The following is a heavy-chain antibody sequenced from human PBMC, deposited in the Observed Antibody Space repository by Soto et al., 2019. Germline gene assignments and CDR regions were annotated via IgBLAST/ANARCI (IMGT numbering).Heavy chain of an antibody. CDR2: ISGSGGST. CDR3: AKDQVYYYARSGYYYAPNFYFYGMDV. V-gene: IGHV3-23*01. CDR1: GFTFSSYA. J-gene: IGHJ6*02. D-gene: IGHD3-22*01. Sequence: GGSLRLSCAASGFTFSSYAMSWVRQAPGKGLEWVSAISGSGGSTYYADSVKGRFTISRDNSKNTLYLQMNSLRAEDTAVYYCAKDQVYYYARSGYYYAPNFYFYGMDVLGQGTTVTVSS.